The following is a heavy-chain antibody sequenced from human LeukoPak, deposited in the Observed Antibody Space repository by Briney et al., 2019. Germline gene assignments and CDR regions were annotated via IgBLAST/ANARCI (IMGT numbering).Heavy chain of an antibody. CDR1: GGTFSSYA. Sequence: ASVKVSCKASGGTFSSYAISWVRQAPGQGLEWMGRIIPILGIANYAQKLQGRVTMTTDTSTSTAYMELRSLRSDDTAVYYCASLAAAGTEYFDYWGQGTLVTVSS. J-gene: IGHJ4*02. D-gene: IGHD6-13*01. CDR2: IIPILGIA. V-gene: IGHV1-69*04. CDR3: ASLAAAGTEYFDY.